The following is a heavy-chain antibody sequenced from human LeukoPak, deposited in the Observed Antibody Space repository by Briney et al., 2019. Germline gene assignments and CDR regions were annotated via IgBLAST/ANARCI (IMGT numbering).Heavy chain of an antibody. CDR2: ISSSGSTI. CDR1: GFTFSDYY. V-gene: IGHV3-11*04. J-gene: IGHJ4*02. D-gene: IGHD6-19*01. Sequence: PGGSLRLSCEVSGFTFSDYYMSWIRQAPGKGLEWVSYISSSGSTIYYADSVKGRFTISRDNAKNSLYLQMNSLRAEDTAVYYCARETEQWLVLFDYWGQGTLVTVSS. CDR3: ARETEQWLVLFDY.